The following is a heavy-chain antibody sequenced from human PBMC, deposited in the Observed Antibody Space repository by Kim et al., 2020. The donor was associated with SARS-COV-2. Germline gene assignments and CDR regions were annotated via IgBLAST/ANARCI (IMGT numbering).Heavy chain of an antibody. CDR3: AREYSCGWYVYYYYGMDV. J-gene: IGHJ6*02. D-gene: IGHD6-19*01. CDR2: IYHSGST. V-gene: IGHV4-4*02. Sequence: SETLSLTCAVSGGSISSSNWWSWVRQPPGKGLEWIGEIYHSGSTNYNPSLKSRVTISVDKSKNQFSLKLSSVTAEDTAVYYCAREYSCGWYVYYYYGMDVWGQGTRVTVSS. CDR1: GGSISSSNW.